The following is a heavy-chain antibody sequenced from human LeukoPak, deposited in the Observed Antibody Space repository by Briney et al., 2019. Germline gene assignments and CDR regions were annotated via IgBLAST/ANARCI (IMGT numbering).Heavy chain of an antibody. V-gene: IGHV3-30*03. D-gene: IGHD2-15*01. CDR3: ARDCRGGSCSYYYGMDV. CDR1: GFTSSSYG. CDR2: ISYDGSNK. J-gene: IGHJ6*02. Sequence: GGSLRLSCAASGFTSSSYGMHWVRQAPGKGLEWVAVISYDGSNKYYADSVKGRFTISRDNSKNTLYLQMNSLRAEDTAVYYCARDCRGGSCSYYYGMDVWGQGTTVTVSS.